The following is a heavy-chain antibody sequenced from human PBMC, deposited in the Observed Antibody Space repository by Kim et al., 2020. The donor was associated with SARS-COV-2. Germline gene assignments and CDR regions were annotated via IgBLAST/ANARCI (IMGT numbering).Heavy chain of an antibody. D-gene: IGHD3-10*01. V-gene: IGHV3-23*01. Sequence: YYADSVKGRFTITIDNSKNTLYLQLNSLRAEDTAIYYCAKMMVRTTYDIWGLGTLVTVSS. J-gene: IGHJ3*02. CDR3: AKMMVRTTYDI.